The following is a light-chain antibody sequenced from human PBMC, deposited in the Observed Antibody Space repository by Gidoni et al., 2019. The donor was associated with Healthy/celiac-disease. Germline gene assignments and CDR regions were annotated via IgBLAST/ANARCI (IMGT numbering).Light chain of an antibody. Sequence: DIVMTQSPLSLTVTPGEPASISCRSSQSLLHSNGYNYLDWYLQKPGQSPQLLIYLGSNRASGVPDRFSGIGSGTDFTLKISRVEAEDVGVYYCMQALQTPYTFGQGTKLEIQ. V-gene: IGKV2-28*01. J-gene: IGKJ2*01. CDR3: MQALQTPYT. CDR1: QSLLHSNGYNY. CDR2: LGS.